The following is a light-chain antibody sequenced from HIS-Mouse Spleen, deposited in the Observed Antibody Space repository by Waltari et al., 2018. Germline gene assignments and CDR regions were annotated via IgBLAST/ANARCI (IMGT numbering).Light chain of an antibody. J-gene: IGLJ2*01. CDR3: QSADSSGTYVV. V-gene: IGLV3-25*03. Sequence: SYELTQPPSVSVSPGQTARITCSGAALPKTYAYWYQQKPGQAPWLVIYKDSERPSGIPERFSGSSSGTTVTLTISGVQAEDEADYYCQSADSSGTYVVFGGGTKLTVL. CDR2: KDS. CDR1: ALPKTY.